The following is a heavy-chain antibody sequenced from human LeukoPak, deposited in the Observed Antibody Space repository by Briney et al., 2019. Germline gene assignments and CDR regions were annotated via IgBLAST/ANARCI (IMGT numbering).Heavy chain of an antibody. CDR3: ESDIYRHYYYYGMDV. CDR2: IYSTGTT. V-gene: IGHV4-4*07. J-gene: IGHJ6*02. CDR1: GGSISSYY. D-gene: IGHD2-21*01. Sequence: SQTLSLTCTVAGGSISSYYWSWIRQPAGKGLEWIGRIYSTGTTNYNPSLKSRVTISVDTSKNSFSLKLSSVTAADTAVYYCESDIYRHYYYYGMDVWGQGTTVPVSS.